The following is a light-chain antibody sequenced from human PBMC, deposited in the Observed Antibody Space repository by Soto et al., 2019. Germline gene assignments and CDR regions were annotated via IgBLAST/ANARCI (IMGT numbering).Light chain of an antibody. CDR3: QSYDSSLSVR. CDR1: SSNIGAGYD. J-gene: IGLJ2*01. CDR2: GNS. V-gene: IGLV1-40*01. Sequence: QSVLTQPPSVSGAPGQRVTISCTGSSSNIGAGYDVLWYQQLPGTAPKLLIYGNSNRPSGVPDRFSGSKSGTSASLAITGLQAEDEADYYCQSYDSSLSVRFGGGTKLTVL.